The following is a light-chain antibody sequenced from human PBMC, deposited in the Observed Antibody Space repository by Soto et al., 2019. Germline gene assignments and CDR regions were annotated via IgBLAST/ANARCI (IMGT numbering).Light chain of an antibody. Sequence: DIQMTQSPSTLSASVGDRVTITCRASQSISSWLAWYQQKPGKAPKLLIYKASSLESGVPSRFSGSGSGTEFTLTISSLQPDDFATDYCQQYNSYCTFGQGTKVEIK. CDR2: KAS. V-gene: IGKV1-5*03. J-gene: IGKJ1*01. CDR3: QQYNSYCT. CDR1: QSISSW.